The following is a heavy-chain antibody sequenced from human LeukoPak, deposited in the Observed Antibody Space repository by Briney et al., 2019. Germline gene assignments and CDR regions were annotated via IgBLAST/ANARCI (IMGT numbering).Heavy chain of an antibody. CDR1: GFTFSSYG. V-gene: IGHV3-23*01. CDR2: ISGSGGST. CDR3: AKDGHCSGGSCYPNFDY. J-gene: IGHJ4*02. D-gene: IGHD2-15*01. Sequence: GGSLRLSCAASGFTFSSYGMSWVRQAPGKGLEWVSAISGSGGSTYYAGSVKGRFTISRDNSKNTLYLQMNSLRAEDTAVYYCAKDGHCSGGSCYPNFDYWGQGTLVTVSS.